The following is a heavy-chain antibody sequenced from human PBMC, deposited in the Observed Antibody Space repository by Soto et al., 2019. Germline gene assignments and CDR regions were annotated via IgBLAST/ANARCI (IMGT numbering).Heavy chain of an antibody. V-gene: IGHV1-69*01. CDR2: IIPIFGTA. J-gene: IGHJ6*02. CDR1: GGTFSSYA. Sequence: QVQLVQCRAEVKKPGSSVKVSCKASGGTFSSYAISWVRQAPGQGLEWMGGIIPIFGTANYAQKFQGRVTITADESTSTAYMELSSLRSEDTAVYYCARAIAARPGGPYYGMYVWGQGTTVTVSS. CDR3: ARAIAARPGGPYYGMYV. D-gene: IGHD6-6*01.